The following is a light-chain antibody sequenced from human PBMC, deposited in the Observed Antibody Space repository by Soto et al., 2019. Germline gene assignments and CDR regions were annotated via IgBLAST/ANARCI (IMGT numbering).Light chain of an antibody. J-gene: IGLJ1*01. CDR3: SSYXSSSTRV. CDR2: EVS. Sequence: QSVLTQPSSVSGSPGQSITISCTGTSSDVGAYDYVSWYQQHPDKAPKLMIYEVSNRPSGVSNRFSGSKSVNTATLTISGLQADDEADYYCSSYXSSSTRVFGTGTKVTVL. V-gene: IGLV2-14*03. CDR1: SSDVGAYDY.